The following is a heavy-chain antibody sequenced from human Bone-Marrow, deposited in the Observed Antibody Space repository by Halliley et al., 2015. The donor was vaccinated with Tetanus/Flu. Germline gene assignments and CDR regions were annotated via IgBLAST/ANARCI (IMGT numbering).Heavy chain of an antibody. Sequence: GLEGMGIIHPGDSDIRYKPSFQGQVPISADESTTTAYLQWSSLQASDTAMYYCARRGDSYVFDFWGQGTLVTVSS. CDR2: IHPGDSDI. J-gene: IGHJ4*02. V-gene: IGHV5-51*01. CDR3: ARRGDSYVFDF. D-gene: IGHD2-21*02.